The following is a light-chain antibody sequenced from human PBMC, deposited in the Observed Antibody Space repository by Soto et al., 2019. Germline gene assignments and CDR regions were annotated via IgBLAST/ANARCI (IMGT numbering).Light chain of an antibody. V-gene: IGKV3-11*01. J-gene: IGKJ5*01. CDR3: QQRSNWPPVIT. CDR1: QSFSSY. Sequence: EIVLTQSPATLSLSPGERATLSCRASQSFSSYLAWYQQKPGQAPRLLIYDASKRATGIPARFSGRGSGTYFTLNISSLEPEDFAVYYCQQRSNWPPVITFGQGTRLEIK. CDR2: DAS.